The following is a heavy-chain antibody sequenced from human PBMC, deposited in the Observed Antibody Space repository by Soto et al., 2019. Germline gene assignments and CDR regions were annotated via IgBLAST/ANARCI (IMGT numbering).Heavy chain of an antibody. D-gene: IGHD3-22*01. V-gene: IGHV4-59*01. CDR3: ARIPAYDSSGYSFEPEWYFDL. CDR1: GHPITNSY. CDR2: IYHTGIA. J-gene: IGHJ2*01. Sequence: QVQLQESGPGLVKPSETLSLTCTVSGHPITNSYWSWVRQPSEKGLEWLGHIYHTGIADYNPSLQSRVTLSVDTSTNQFSLKLTSVSAADTAVYYCARIPAYDSSGYSFEPEWYFDLWGRGTLVTVSS.